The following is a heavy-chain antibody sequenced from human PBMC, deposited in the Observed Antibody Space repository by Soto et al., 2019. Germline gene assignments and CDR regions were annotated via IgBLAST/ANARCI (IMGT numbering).Heavy chain of an antibody. Sequence: QVQLVQSGAEVKKPGSSVKVSCKASGGTFSSYTISWVRQAPGQGLEWMGRIIPILGIANYGQKFQGRVTITADKYTSTAYRALSTLRSEDTAVYYCARDPATVVTAYYGMDVWGQGTTVTVSS. J-gene: IGHJ6*02. V-gene: IGHV1-69*08. D-gene: IGHD4-17*01. CDR3: ARDPATVVTAYYGMDV. CDR2: IIPILGIA. CDR1: GGTFSSYT.